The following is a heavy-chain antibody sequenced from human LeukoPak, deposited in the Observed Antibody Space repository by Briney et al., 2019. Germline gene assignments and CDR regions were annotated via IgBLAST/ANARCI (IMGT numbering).Heavy chain of an antibody. Sequence: SETLSLTCTVSGGSISSYYWSWIRQPPGKGLEWIGYIYYSGSTNYNPSLKSRVTISVDTSKNQFSLKLSSVTAADTAVYYCARLRAVDTAMVTFTYFDYWGQGTLVTVSS. D-gene: IGHD5-18*01. CDR1: GGSISSYY. CDR3: ARLRAVDTAMVTFTYFDY. J-gene: IGHJ4*02. V-gene: IGHV4-59*08. CDR2: IYYSGST.